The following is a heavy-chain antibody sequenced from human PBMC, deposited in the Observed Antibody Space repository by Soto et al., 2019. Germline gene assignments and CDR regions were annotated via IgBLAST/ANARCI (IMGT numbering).Heavy chain of an antibody. J-gene: IGHJ6*02. CDR1: GGTFSRYT. CDR2: IIPILDIP. Sequence: QVQLVQSGAEVKKPGSSVKVSCKASGGTFSRYTFTWVRQAPGQGLEWMGRIIPILDIPNYAQNFQGRVTITAXKXPXTXXMERSSLRSEDTAVYYCASHFTGVLVLGTSPPGGDNYGWDVWGQGTTVTVSS. CDR3: ASHFTGVLVLGTSPPGGDNYGWDV. V-gene: IGHV1-69*02. D-gene: IGHD2-8*02.